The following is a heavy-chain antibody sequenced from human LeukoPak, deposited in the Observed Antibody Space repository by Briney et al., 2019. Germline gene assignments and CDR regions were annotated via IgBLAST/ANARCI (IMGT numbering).Heavy chain of an antibody. CDR2: IIPIFGTA. CDR3: AREGASDDAFDI. CDR1: GGTFSSYA. J-gene: IGHJ3*02. Sequence: ASVKVSCKASGGTFSSYAISWVRQAPGQALEWMGGIIPIFGTANYAQKFQGRVTITADESTSTAYMELSSLRSEDTAVYYCAREGASDDAFDIWGQGTMVTVSS. D-gene: IGHD1-26*01. V-gene: IGHV1-69*13.